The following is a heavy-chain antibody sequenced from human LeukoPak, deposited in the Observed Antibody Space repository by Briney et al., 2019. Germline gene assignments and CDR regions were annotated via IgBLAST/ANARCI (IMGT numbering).Heavy chain of an antibody. J-gene: IGHJ4*02. Sequence: NPGGSLRLSCAASGFTFSSYSMNWVRQAPGKGLEWVSSISSSSSYIYYADSVKGRFTISRDNAKNSLYLQMNSLRAEDTAVYYCARDHHDYGDRFDYWGQGTLVTVSS. D-gene: IGHD4-17*01. V-gene: IGHV3-21*01. CDR1: GFTFSSYS. CDR3: ARDHHDYGDRFDY. CDR2: ISSSSSYI.